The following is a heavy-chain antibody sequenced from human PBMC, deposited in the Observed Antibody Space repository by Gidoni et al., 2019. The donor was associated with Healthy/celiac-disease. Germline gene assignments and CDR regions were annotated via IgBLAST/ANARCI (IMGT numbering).Heavy chain of an antibody. J-gene: IGHJ1*01. CDR2: IKSKTDGGTT. CDR3: TTLITMVRGVISR. CDR1: GFTFSNAW. D-gene: IGHD3-10*01. V-gene: IGHV3-15*01. Sequence: EVQLVESGGGLGKPGGSLRLSCADSGFTFSNAWMSWVRQAPGKGLEWVGRIKSKTDGGTTDYAAPVKGRFTISRDDSKNTLYLQMNSLKTEDTAVYYCTTLITMVRGVISRWGQGTLVTVSS.